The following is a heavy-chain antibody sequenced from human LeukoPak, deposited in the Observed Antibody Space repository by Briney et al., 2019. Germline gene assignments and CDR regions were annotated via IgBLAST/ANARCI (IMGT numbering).Heavy chain of an antibody. V-gene: IGHV4-59*01. CDR3: ARAIVVPAATYYYYGMDV. CDR1: GGSISSYY. D-gene: IGHD2-2*01. CDR2: IYYSGST. J-gene: IGHJ6*02. Sequence: PSETLSLTCTVSGGSISSYYWSWIRQPPGKGLEWIGYIYYSGSTNYNPSLKSRVTISVDTSKNQFSLKLSSVTAADTAVYYCARAIVVPAATYYYYGMDVWGQGTTVTVCS.